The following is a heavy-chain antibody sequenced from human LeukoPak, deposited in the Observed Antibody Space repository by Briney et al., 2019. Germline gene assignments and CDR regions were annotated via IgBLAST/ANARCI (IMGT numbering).Heavy chain of an antibody. CDR2: VSAIGST. V-gene: IGHV4-4*07. CDR3: ARDGGYSGYKVFFDS. D-gene: IGHD5-12*01. Sequence: PSETLSLTCTVSGVSISGYYWHWIRQPAGKGLEWIGRVSAIGSTNQNPSLKSRVSISVDTSKNQFSLKLTSVTAADTAVYYCARDGGYSGYKVFFDSWGQGTLVTVSS. CDR1: GVSISGYY. J-gene: IGHJ4*02.